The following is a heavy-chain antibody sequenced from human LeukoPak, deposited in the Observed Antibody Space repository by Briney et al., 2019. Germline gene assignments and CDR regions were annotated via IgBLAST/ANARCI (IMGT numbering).Heavy chain of an antibody. Sequence: GGSLILSCAASAVTVRSTYMSWVRQAPGKGLEWISIIYSGGNTDYADSVKGRFTISRDNSKNTVYLQMNSLRAEDTAVYYCATGLLVDRGSNFDYWGQGTLVAVSS. CDR1: AVTVRSTY. CDR3: ATGLLVDRGSNFDY. CDR2: IYSGGNT. D-gene: IGHD3-10*01. J-gene: IGHJ4*02. V-gene: IGHV3-66*01.